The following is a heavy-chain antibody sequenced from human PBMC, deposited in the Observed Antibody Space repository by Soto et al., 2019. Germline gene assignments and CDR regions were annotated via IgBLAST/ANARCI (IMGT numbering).Heavy chain of an antibody. Sequence: SCAASGFTFSSYWMXXXXQSPGKGLEWVANIKQDGSEKYYVDSVKGRFTISRDNAKNSMYLQMNSLRAEDTAVYYCARENGARPYHYYGMDVWGQGATVTVSS. J-gene: IGHJ6*02. CDR3: ARENGARPYHYYGMDV. D-gene: IGHD2-8*01. CDR2: IKQDGSEK. CDR1: GFTFSSYW. V-gene: IGHV3-7*03.